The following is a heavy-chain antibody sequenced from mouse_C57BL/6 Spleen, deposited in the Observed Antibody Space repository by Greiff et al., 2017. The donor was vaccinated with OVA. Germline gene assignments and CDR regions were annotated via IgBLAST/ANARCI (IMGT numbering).Heavy chain of an antibody. CDR3: ARQTGTGALYYAMDY. CDR1: GLTFSSYG. Sequence: EVQLVESGGDLVKPGGSLKLSCAASGLTFSSYGMSWVRQTPDKRLEWVATISSGGSYTYYPDSVKGRFTISRDNAKNTLYLQMSSLKSEDTAMYYCARQTGTGALYYAMDYWGQGTSVTVSS. CDR2: ISSGGSYT. D-gene: IGHD4-1*01. V-gene: IGHV5-6*01. J-gene: IGHJ4*01.